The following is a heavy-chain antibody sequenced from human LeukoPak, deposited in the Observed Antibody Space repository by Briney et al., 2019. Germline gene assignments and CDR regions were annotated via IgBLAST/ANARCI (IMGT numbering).Heavy chain of an antibody. J-gene: IGHJ2*01. CDR3: ARPYYDILTGTAEYFDL. V-gene: IGHV3-21*01. CDR2: ISSSSSYI. Sequence: PGGALRLSCAASGFTFSSYSMNWVRQAAGKGLEWVSSISSSSSYIYYADSVKGRFTISRDTAKNSLYLQMNSLRAEDTAVYYCARPYYDILTGTAEYFDLWGRGTLVTVSS. CDR1: GFTFSSYS. D-gene: IGHD3-9*01.